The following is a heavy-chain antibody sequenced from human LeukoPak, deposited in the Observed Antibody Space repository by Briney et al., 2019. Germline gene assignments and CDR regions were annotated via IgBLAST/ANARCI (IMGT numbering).Heavy chain of an antibody. CDR1: GYTFTSYD. CDR3: ARGRKSGYYDSSGYYGVDY. D-gene: IGHD3-22*01. Sequence: GASVNVSCKASGYTFTSYDINWVRQATGQGLEWMGWMNPNSGNTGYAQKFQGRVTITRNTSISTAYMELSSLRSEDTAVYYCARGRKSGYYDSSGYYGVDYWGQGTLVTVSS. V-gene: IGHV1-8*03. CDR2: MNPNSGNT. J-gene: IGHJ4*02.